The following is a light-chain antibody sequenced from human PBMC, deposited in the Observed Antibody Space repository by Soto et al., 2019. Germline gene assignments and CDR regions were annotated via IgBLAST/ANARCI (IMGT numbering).Light chain of an antibody. J-gene: IGLJ1*01. CDR3: SAWDDSLNGRV. CDR1: NSNIGSNT. CDR2: YDN. V-gene: IGLV1-44*01. Sequence: QAVLTQPPSASGTPGQRVTISCSGSNSNIGSNTVNWYQQLPGTAPKLLIYYDNLRPSGVPDRISGSKSVTSASLAISGLQSDDEADYYCSAWDDSLNGRVFGTGTKVTVL.